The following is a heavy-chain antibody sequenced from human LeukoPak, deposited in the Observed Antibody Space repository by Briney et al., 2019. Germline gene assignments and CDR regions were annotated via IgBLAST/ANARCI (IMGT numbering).Heavy chain of an antibody. CDR3: AATYGDYFPFYYYYGMDV. J-gene: IGHJ6*02. D-gene: IGHD4-17*01. V-gene: IGHV4-34*01. CDR2: INHSGST. CDR1: GGSFSGYY. Sequence: SETLSLTCAVYGGSFSGYYWSWIRQPPGKGLEWTGEINHSGSTNYNPSLKSRVTISVDTSKNQFSLKLSSVTAADTAVYYCAATYGDYFPFYYYYGMDVWGQGTTVTVSS.